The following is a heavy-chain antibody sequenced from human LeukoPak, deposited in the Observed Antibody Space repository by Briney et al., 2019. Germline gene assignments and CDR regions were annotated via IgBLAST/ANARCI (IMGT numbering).Heavy chain of an antibody. J-gene: IGHJ4*02. V-gene: IGHV4-39*01. CDR1: GGPLSSTKYF. CDR2: IFYSGST. CDR3: ARLYYSGWNYFDY. Sequence: SETLSLTCTVSGGPLSSTKYFWGWIRQPPGKGLEWIGNIFYSGSTHYNTSLKSRLTISVDTSKNQFSLKLSSVAAADTAVYYCARLYYSGWNYFDYWGQGTLVTVSS. D-gene: IGHD6-19*01.